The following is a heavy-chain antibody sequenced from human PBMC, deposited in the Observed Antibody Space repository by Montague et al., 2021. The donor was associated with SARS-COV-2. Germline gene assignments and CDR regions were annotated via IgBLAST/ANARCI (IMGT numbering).Heavy chain of an antibody. D-gene: IGHD2-21*01. Sequence: SETLSLTCTVSGGSMSDHYWAWIRQPPGKGLEWLGAIYHGGFTHYNPSLKSRLTMSLDTSKNQFSLRLSSVTAADTAIYYCARAYCGGDCNYLYIWFDSWGQGALVTVSS. V-gene: IGHV4-38-2*02. CDR2: IYHGGFT. CDR3: ARAYCGGDCNYLYIWFDS. J-gene: IGHJ5*01. CDR1: GGSMSDHY.